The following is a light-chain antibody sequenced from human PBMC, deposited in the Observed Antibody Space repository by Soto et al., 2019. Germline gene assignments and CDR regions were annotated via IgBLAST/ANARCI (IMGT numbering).Light chain of an antibody. J-gene: IGKJ5*01. CDR1: ESVSSN. V-gene: IGKV3-11*01. CDR2: DAS. Sequence: EIVLTQSPATLSVSPGERATLSCRASESVSSNLAWYQQKPGQAPRRLIYDASSSATGIPARFSGSGSGTDVTLTITSLEPEDFAVYYCQQRRIWPPITFGQGTRLEIK. CDR3: QQRRIWPPIT.